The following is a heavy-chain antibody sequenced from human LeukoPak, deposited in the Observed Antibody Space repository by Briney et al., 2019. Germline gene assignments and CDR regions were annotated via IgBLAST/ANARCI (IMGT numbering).Heavy chain of an antibody. V-gene: IGHV3-21*04. D-gene: IGHD5-24*01. CDR1: GFTFSSYS. Sequence: GGSLRLSCAASGFTFSSYSMNWVRQAPGKGLEWVSSISSSSSYIYYADSVKGRFTISRDNAKNSLYLQMNSLRAEDTALYYCAKAGIEMATMADYWGQGTLVTVSS. J-gene: IGHJ4*02. CDR3: AKAGIEMATMADY. CDR2: ISSSSSYI.